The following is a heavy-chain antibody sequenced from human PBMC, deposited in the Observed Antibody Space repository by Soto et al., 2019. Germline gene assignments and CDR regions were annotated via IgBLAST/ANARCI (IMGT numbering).Heavy chain of an antibody. Sequence: PGGSLRLSCAASGFTFSDYYMSWIRQAPGKGLEWVSYISSSSSYTNYADSVKGRFTISRDNAKNSLYLQMNSLRAEDTAVYYRAREGSSTDIVVVPAAIRRYGMDVWGQGTTVTVSS. J-gene: IGHJ6*02. CDR3: AREGSSTDIVVVPAAIRRYGMDV. D-gene: IGHD2-2*02. CDR1: GFTFSDYY. CDR2: ISSSSSYT. V-gene: IGHV3-11*06.